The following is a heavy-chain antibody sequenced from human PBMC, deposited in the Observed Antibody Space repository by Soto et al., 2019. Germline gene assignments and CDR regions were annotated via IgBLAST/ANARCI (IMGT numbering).Heavy chain of an antibody. J-gene: IGHJ4*02. CDR2: IIPIFGTA. Sequence: ASVKVSCKASGGTFSSYAISWVRQAPGQGLEWMGGIIPIFGTANYAQKFQGRVTITADESTSTAYMELSSLRSEDTAVYYCARGSPDTIFGVVINFFAYWAQGTLVPVSS. D-gene: IGHD3-3*01. CDR1: GGTFSSYA. CDR3: ARGSPDTIFGVVINFFAY. V-gene: IGHV1-69*13.